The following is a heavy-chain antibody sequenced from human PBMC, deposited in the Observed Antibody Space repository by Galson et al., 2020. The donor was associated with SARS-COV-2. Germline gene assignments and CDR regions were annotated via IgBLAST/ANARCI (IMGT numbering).Heavy chain of an antibody. D-gene: IGHD3-10*01. J-gene: IGHJ4*02. CDR2: IYWNDGK. CDR1: GFSLSTSGVG. CDR3: AHRDPNSGSGTDRY. Sequence: KMSGPTLVKLTQTLTLTCTFSGFSLSTSGVGVGWIRQPPGKALEWLALIYWNDGKRYSPSLKSRLTITKDTSKNQVVLTMTNMDPVDTATYYCAHRDPNSGSGTDRYWGQGTLVTVSS. V-gene: IGHV2-5*01.